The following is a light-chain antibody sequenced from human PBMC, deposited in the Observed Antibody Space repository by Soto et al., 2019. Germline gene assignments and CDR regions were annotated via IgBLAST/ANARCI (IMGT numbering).Light chain of an antibody. CDR1: QSVSSSY. CDR3: QHYGGSPLT. CDR2: GAS. V-gene: IGKV3-20*01. J-gene: IGKJ4*01. Sequence: EIVLTQSPGTLSLSPGERATLSCRASQSVSSSYLAWYRQKPGQAPRLRIYGASSRATGIPDRFSGSGSGTDCALTSSRLEPEDFAVYYCQHYGGSPLTFGGGTKVDIK.